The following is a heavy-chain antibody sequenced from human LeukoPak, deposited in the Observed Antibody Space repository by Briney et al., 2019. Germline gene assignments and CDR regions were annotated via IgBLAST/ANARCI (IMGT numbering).Heavy chain of an antibody. CDR3: ARVAVVGTTIDY. V-gene: IGHV3-30*02. D-gene: IGHD6-13*01. CDR2: IRYDGSNK. J-gene: IGHJ4*02. CDR1: GFTFSSYG. Sequence: PGGSLRLSCAASGFTFSSYGMHWVRQAPGKGLEWVAFIRYDGSNKYYADSVKGRFTISRDNAKNSLYLQMNSLRAEDTAVYYCARVAVVGTTIDYWGQGTLVTVSS.